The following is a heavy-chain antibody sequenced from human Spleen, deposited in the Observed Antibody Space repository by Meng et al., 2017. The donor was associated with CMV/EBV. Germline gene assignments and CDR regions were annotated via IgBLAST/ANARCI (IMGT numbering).Heavy chain of an antibody. CDR3: ARGAVWFRDSTAFFDY. V-gene: IGHV1-46*01. D-gene: IGHD3-10*01. Sequence: SSFMNFHMPWLRQAPGQRLEWIGLINPNGGSTGYTQKVQGRVIMTRVTSTNTVYMELNRLRSEDTAVYYCARGAVWFRDSTAFFDYWGQGSLVTVSS. CDR1: SSFMNFH. J-gene: IGHJ4*02. CDR2: INPNGGST.